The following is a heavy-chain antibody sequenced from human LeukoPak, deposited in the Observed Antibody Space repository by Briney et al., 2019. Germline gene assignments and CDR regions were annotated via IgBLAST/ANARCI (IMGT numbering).Heavy chain of an antibody. Sequence: GASVKVSCKASGYTFTGYYMHWVRQAPGQGPEWMGWINPNSGGTNYAQKYQGRVTMTRDTSISTAYMELSRLRSGDTAVYYCASGLRLHYDYVWGSYRLDCWGQGTLVTVSS. V-gene: IGHV1-2*02. CDR3: ASGLRLHYDYVWGSYRLDC. J-gene: IGHJ4*02. CDR1: GYTFTGYY. CDR2: INPNSGGT. D-gene: IGHD3-16*02.